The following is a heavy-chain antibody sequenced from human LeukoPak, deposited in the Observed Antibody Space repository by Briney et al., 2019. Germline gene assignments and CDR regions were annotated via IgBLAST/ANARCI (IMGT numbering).Heavy chain of an antibody. V-gene: IGHV3-30*02. J-gene: IGHJ4*02. Sequence: GGSLRLSCAASGFTFSSYGMHWVRQAPGKGLEWVAFIRYDGSNKYYADSVKGRFTISRDNSKNTLYLQMNSLRAEDTAVYYCARTRYGDYPADYWGQGTLVTVSS. CDR3: ARTRYGDYPADY. CDR2: IRYDGSNK. CDR1: GFTFSSYG. D-gene: IGHD4-17*01.